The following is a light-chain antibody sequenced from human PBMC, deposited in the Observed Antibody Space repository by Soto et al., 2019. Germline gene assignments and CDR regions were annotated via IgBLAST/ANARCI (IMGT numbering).Light chain of an antibody. J-gene: IGLJ3*02. CDR3: KSYASSLSGAV. V-gene: IGLV1-40*01. Sequence: QSVLTQPPSVSGAPGQRVTISCTGSSSNIGAGYDVHWYQQLPGIAPKLLIYGNSNRPSGVPDRFSGSKSGTSASLAITGLQAEDEADYYCKSYASSLSGAVFGGGTKLTVL. CDR1: SSNIGAGYD. CDR2: GNS.